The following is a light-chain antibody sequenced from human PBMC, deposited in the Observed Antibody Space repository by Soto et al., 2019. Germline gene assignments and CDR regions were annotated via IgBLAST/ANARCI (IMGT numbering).Light chain of an antibody. J-gene: IGKJ5*01. CDR2: DAS. CDR1: ESISRDY. CDR3: QKYNSAPIT. Sequence: EIVLTQSPGTLSLSPGQRATLSCRASESISRDYLTWYQQKPGQAPRLLIYDASNRATGIPARFSGTGSETDFTLTISSLQPEDVATYYCQKYNSAPITFGQGTRLEIK. V-gene: IGKV3-20*01.